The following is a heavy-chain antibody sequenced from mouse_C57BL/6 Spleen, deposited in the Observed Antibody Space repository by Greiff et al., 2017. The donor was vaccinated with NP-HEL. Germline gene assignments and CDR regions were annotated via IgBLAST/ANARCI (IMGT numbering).Heavy chain of an antibody. CDR1: GYTFTSYW. D-gene: IGHD2-4*01. CDR2: IDPNSGGT. CDR3: ARSGDDYDGGDYAMDY. Sequence: QVHVKQSGAELVKPGASVKLSCKASGYTFTSYWMHWVKQRPGRGLEWIGRIDPNSGGTKYNEKFKSKATLTVDKPSSTAYMQLSSLTSEDSAVYYCARSGDDYDGGDYAMDYWGQGTSVTVSS. V-gene: IGHV1-72*01. J-gene: IGHJ4*01.